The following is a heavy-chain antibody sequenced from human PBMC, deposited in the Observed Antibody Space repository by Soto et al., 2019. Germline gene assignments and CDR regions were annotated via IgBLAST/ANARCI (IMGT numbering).Heavy chain of an antibody. J-gene: IGHJ4*02. Sequence: QVQLVQSGAEVKKPGSSVKVSCKASGGTFSSYTISWVRQAPGQGLEWMGRIIPILGIANYAQKFKGRVTITAYKSTSTAYMELRSLRSEDTAVYYCAREARDCSGGSCYRYFDFWCQGTLVTVSS. D-gene: IGHD2-15*01. CDR3: AREARDCSGGSCYRYFDF. V-gene: IGHV1-69*08. CDR1: GGTFSSYT. CDR2: IIPILGIA.